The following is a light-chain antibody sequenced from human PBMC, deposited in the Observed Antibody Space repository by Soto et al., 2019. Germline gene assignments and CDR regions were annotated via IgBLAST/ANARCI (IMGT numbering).Light chain of an antibody. CDR3: QQLYSHPLT. J-gene: IGKJ4*01. CDR2: SAS. Sequence: IQLTQSPSSLSASVGDRVTITCRASQGITSYLAWYQQRPGKAPGLLIYSASTLQSGVPSRFSGSGYGTDFSLTISNLQPGDFATYYCQQLYSHPLTFGGGTKVDIK. CDR1: QGITSY. V-gene: IGKV1-9*01.